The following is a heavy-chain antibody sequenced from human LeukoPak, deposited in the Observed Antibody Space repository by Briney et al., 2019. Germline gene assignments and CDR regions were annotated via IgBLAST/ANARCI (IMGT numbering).Heavy chain of an antibody. V-gene: IGHV3-15*01. Sequence: GGSLRLSCAASGFTFSNAWMSWVRQAPGKGLEWVGRIKSKTDGGTTDYAAPVKGRFTISRDDSKNTLYLQMNSLRAEDTAVYYCARDNLGPYYFDYWGQGTLVTVSS. J-gene: IGHJ4*02. CDR3: ARDNLGPYYFDY. CDR1: GFTFSNAW. CDR2: IKSKTDGGTT.